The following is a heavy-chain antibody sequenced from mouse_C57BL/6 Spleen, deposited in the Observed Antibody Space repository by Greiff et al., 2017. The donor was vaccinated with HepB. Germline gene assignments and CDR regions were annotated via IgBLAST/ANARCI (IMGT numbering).Heavy chain of an antibody. CDR1: GYTFTSYW. CDR3: AGEGY. CDR2: IDPSDSYT. J-gene: IGHJ2*01. Sequence: QVQLQQSGAELVMPGASVKLSCKASGYTFTSYWMHWVKQRPGQGLEWIGEIDPSDSYTNYNQKFKGKSTLTVDKSSSTAYMQLSSLTSEDSAVYYCAGEGYWGQGTTLTVSS. V-gene: IGHV1-69*01.